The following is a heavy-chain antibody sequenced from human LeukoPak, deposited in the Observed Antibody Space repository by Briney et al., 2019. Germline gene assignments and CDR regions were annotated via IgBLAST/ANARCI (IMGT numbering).Heavy chain of an antibody. CDR2: ICYDGSIK. J-gene: IGHJ6*02. CDR3: VRISCTGSRCKPYSYYDMDV. Sequence: GGSLRLSCAASGFTFYIHGMHSVRQAPGRGLGRGAVICYDGSIKYYSDSVKGRFTISRDNSKNTLYLQMNSLRAEDTAVYYCVRISCTGSRCKPYSYYDMDVWGQGTTVTVSS. D-gene: IGHD2-15*01. CDR1: GFTFYIHG. V-gene: IGHV3-33*01.